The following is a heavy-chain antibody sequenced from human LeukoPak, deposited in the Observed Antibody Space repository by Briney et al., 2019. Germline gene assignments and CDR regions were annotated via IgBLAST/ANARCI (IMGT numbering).Heavy chain of an antibody. J-gene: IGHJ6*03. Sequence: PGGSLRLSCAASGFNLNNYGMHWVRQAPGKGLEWVAFIRYDGNNKDYADSVKGRFTISRDNAKNSLYLQMNSLRAEDTALYYCSRSPSYYYYMDVWGKGTTVTVSS. CDR2: IRYDGNNK. V-gene: IGHV3-30*02. CDR3: SRSPSYYYYMDV. CDR1: GFNLNNYG.